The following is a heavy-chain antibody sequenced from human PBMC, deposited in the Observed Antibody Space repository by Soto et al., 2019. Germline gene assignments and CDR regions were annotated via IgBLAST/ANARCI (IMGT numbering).Heavy chain of an antibody. Sequence: NPSETLSLTXTVSGDSIISSDFYWGWVRQPPGKGLEWIGSIFYLGSSYYNPSLKSRVTMSVDTSKNQFSLRLRSVTAADTALYFCARHSLALRKNNWFDPWGQGIMVTSPQ. V-gene: IGHV4-39*01. CDR1: GDSIISSDFY. D-gene: IGHD3-3*02. CDR3: ARHSLALRKNNWFDP. CDR2: IFYLGSS. J-gene: IGHJ5*02.